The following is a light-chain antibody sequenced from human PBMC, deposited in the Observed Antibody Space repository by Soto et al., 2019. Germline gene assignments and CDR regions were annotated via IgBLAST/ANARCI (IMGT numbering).Light chain of an antibody. CDR1: QTIGSW. Sequence: DIQMTQSPSTLSGSVGYRVTITCRASQTIGSWLAWYQQKPGKAPKFLIYDASSLKSGVPSRFSGSGSGTEFTLTISSLQPDDFATYYCQQYNSYWTFGQGTKVDIK. J-gene: IGKJ1*01. CDR3: QQYNSYWT. V-gene: IGKV1-5*01. CDR2: DAS.